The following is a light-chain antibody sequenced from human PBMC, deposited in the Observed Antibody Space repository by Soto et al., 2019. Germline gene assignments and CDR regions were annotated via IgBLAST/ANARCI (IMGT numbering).Light chain of an antibody. Sequence: SVLAQPASLSGSPGQSITLSCPGNSSDVGSYNLVSWYQQHPGKAPKLMIYEVSKRPSGVSNRFSGSKSGNTASLTISGLQAEDEADYYCCSYAGSYVFGTGTKVTVL. J-gene: IGLJ1*01. CDR2: EVS. CDR1: SSDVGSYNL. V-gene: IGLV2-23*02. CDR3: CSYAGSYV.